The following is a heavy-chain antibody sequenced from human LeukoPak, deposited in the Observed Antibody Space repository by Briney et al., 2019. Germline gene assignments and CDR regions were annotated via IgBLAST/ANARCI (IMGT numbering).Heavy chain of an antibody. D-gene: IGHD2-21*02. V-gene: IGHV5-51*01. CDR3: ARHPPYCRCDCYYFDY. Sequence: GESLKISCKGSGCSFTSYWIGWLRQMPGKGLEWMGIIYPSDSDTRYSPSFQGQVTISVDKSISTAFLQWSTLKASDTAVYYCARHPPYCRCDCYYFDYWGQGTLVTVSS. J-gene: IGHJ4*02. CDR1: GCSFTSYW. CDR2: IYPSDSDT.